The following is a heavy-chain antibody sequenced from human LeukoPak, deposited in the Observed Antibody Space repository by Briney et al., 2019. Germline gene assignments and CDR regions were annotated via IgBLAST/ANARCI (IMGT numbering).Heavy chain of an antibody. V-gene: IGHV4-61*09. CDR2: IYTGGTT. J-gene: IGHJ4*02. CDR3: ARLYCSGGSCYDYYFDY. CDR1: GVSISSATYY. Sequence: SETLSLTCTVSGVSISSATYYWSWIRQPAGKGLEWIGHIYTGGTTKYNPSLKSRVTMSLDTSKKQFALKLSSVTAADTAVYYCARLYCSGGSCYDYYFDYWGQGTLVTVSS. D-gene: IGHD2-15*01.